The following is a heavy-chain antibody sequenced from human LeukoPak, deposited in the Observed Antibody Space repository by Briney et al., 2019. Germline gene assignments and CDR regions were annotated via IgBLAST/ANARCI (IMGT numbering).Heavy chain of an antibody. CDR2: ISAYNGNT. D-gene: IGHD3-22*01. CDR1: GYTFTGYG. J-gene: IGHJ4*02. Sequence: ASVKVSCKASGYTFTGYGISWVRQAPGQGLEWMGWISAYNGNTNYAQKLQGRVTMTRDTSISTAYMELSRLRSDDTAVYYCASITGSMIDDYWGQGTLVTVSS. V-gene: IGHV1-18*01. CDR3: ASITGSMIDDY.